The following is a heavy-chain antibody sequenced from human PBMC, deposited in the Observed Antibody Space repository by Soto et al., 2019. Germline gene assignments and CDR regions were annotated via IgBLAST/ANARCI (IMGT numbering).Heavy chain of an antibody. D-gene: IGHD2-2*01. CDR1: GFTFSSYA. CDR3: ANPLPPFDY. J-gene: IGHJ4*02. Sequence: GESLKISCAASGFTFSSYAMSWVRQAPGKGLEWVSAISGSGGSTYYADSVKGRFTISRDNSKNTLYLQMNSLRAEDTAVYYCANPLPPFDYWGQGTLVTVSS. CDR2: ISGSGGST. V-gene: IGHV3-23*01.